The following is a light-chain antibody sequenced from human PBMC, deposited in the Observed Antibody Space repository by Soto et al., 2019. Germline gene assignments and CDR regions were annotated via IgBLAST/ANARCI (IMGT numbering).Light chain of an antibody. Sequence: DIQMTQSPSTLSASVGDRVTITCRASQSNSSWLAWYQQKPGKAPKLLIYDASSLESGVPSRFSGSGSGTESTLTISSLQPDDFATYYCQQYNSYSWTFGQGTKVEIK. V-gene: IGKV1-5*01. CDR2: DAS. CDR3: QQYNSYSWT. CDR1: QSNSSW. J-gene: IGKJ1*01.